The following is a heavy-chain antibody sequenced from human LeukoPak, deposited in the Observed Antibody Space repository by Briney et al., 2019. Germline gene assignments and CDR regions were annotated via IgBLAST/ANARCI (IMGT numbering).Heavy chain of an antibody. CDR2: IDYSGST. Sequence: SSETLSLTCTVSGGSISSGAYYWGWIRQHPGKGPQWIGNIDYSGSTYYNPSLKSRVTILMDTSRNQFSLKLTSLTAADTAVYYCARVPYCDYVDYWGQGNLVTVSS. J-gene: IGHJ4*02. CDR3: ARVPYCDYVDY. V-gene: IGHV4-31*03. D-gene: IGHD1-26*01. CDR1: GGSISSGAYY.